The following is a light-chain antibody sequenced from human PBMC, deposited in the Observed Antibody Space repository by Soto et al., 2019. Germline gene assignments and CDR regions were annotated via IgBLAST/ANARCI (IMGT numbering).Light chain of an antibody. Sequence: EIVLTQSPGTLSLSPGERATLSYRASQSVSSSYLAWYQQKPGQAPRLLIYGASSRATGIPDRFSGSGSGTDFTLTICRLEPEDFAVYYCQQYGSSPYTFGQGTKLEIK. V-gene: IGKV3-20*01. J-gene: IGKJ2*01. CDR2: GAS. CDR3: QQYGSSPYT. CDR1: QSVSSSY.